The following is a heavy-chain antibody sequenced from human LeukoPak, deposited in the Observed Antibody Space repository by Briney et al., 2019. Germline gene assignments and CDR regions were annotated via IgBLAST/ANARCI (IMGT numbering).Heavy chain of an antibody. V-gene: IGHV1-2*02. Sequence: ASVKVSCKASGYTFTGYYMHWVRQAPGQGLEWMGWINPNSGGTNYAQKVQGRVTMTRDTSISTAYMELSRLRSDDTAVYYCARSQRDGSSCAFDIWGQGTMVTVSS. CDR2: INPNSGGT. CDR3: ARSQRDGSSCAFDI. D-gene: IGHD5-24*01. CDR1: GYTFTGYY. J-gene: IGHJ3*02.